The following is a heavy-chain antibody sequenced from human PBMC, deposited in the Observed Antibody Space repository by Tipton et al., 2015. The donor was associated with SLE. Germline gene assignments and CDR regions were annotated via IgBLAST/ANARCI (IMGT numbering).Heavy chain of an antibody. V-gene: IGHV4-59*11. CDR2: ISDSGIT. CDR1: GASISSHY. CDR3: ARVLGSRYCTNGVCTSPYYFYYYMDV. J-gene: IGHJ6*03. Sequence: TLSLTCSVSGASISSHYWTWIRQPPGKGLEWIGYISDSGITNCNPSLKSRVAISIDTSKNQFSLNLSSVTAADTALYYCARVLGSRYCTNGVCTSPYYFYYYMDVWGRGTSVTVSS. D-gene: IGHD2-8*01.